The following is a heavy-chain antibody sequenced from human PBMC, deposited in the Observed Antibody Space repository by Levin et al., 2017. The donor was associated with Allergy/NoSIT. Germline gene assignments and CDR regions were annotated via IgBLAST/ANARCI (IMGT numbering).Heavy chain of an antibody. CDR2: INPSGGST. CDR1: GYTFTSYY. Sequence: ASVKVSCKASGYTFTSYYMHWVRQAPGQGLEWMGIINPSGGSTSYAQKFQGRITMTRDTSTSTVYMELSSLRSEDTAVYYCAREMSTMATGDYWGQGTLVPVSS. D-gene: IGHD5-24*01. CDR3: AREMSTMATGDY. V-gene: IGHV1-46*01. J-gene: IGHJ4*02.